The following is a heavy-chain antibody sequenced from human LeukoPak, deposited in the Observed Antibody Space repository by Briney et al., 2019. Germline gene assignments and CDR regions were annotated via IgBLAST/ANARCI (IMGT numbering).Heavy chain of an antibody. CDR2: IYYSGST. J-gene: IGHJ4*02. CDR3: ASEGVTTVTIDY. D-gene: IGHD4-17*01. Sequence: SETLSLTCTVSGGSISSGDYYWSWIRQPPGKGLEWIGYIYYSGSTYYNPSLKSRVTISVDTSKNQFSLKLSSVTAADTAVYYCASEGVTTVTIDYWGQGTLVTVSS. CDR1: GGSISSGDYY. V-gene: IGHV4-30-4*01.